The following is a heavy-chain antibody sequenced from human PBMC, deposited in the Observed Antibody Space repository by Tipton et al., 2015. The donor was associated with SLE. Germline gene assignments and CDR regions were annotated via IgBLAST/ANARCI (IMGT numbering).Heavy chain of an antibody. Sequence: TLSLTCAVSGGSISSGGYSWSWIRQPPGKGLEWIGSIYYSGSTYYNPSLKSRVTISVDTSKNQFFLKLNSVTAADTAVYYCAREGVVRGTFDIWGQGTMVTVSS. D-gene: IGHD2-15*01. V-gene: IGHV4-39*07. CDR1: GGSISSGGYS. CDR3: AREGVVRGTFDI. CDR2: IYYSGST. J-gene: IGHJ3*02.